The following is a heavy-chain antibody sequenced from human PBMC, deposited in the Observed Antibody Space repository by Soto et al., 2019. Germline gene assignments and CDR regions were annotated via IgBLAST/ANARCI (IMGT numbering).Heavy chain of an antibody. CDR3: ARGSGYYDFWSGHMGWFDP. CDR1: GGSISSGGYS. J-gene: IGHJ5*02. V-gene: IGHV4-30-2*01. Sequence: QLQLQESGSGLVKPSQTLSLTCAVSGGSISSGGYSWSWIRQPPGKGLEWIGYIYHSGSTSYNPSLKSRVTTSVDRCKNQFSLKLSSVTAADTAVYYCARGSGYYDFWSGHMGWFDPWGQGTLVTVSS. D-gene: IGHD3-3*01. CDR2: IYHSGST.